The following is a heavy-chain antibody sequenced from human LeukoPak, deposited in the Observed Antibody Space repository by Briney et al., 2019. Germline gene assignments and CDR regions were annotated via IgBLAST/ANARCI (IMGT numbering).Heavy chain of an antibody. D-gene: IGHD5-18*01. CDR3: ASNPASYGYYYYGMDV. Sequence: ASVKVSCKASGYTFTGYYMHWVRQAPGQGLEWMGWINPNSGGTNYAQKFQGRVTITADESTSTAYMELSSLRSEDTAVYYCASNPASYGYYYYGMDVWGQGTTVTVSS. V-gene: IGHV1-2*02. CDR1: GYTFTGYY. J-gene: IGHJ6*02. CDR2: INPNSGGT.